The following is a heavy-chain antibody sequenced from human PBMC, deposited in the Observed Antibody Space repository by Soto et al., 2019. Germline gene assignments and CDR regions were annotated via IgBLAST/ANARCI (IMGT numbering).Heavy chain of an antibody. V-gene: IGHV3-21*01. CDR3: ARAPRSKGGAGTTEGLLGRKTTNWFDP. CDR1: GFTFSSYS. CDR2: ISSSSSYI. J-gene: IGHJ5*02. Sequence: GGSLRLSCAASGFTFSSYSMNWVRQAPGKGLEWVSSISSSSSYIYYADSVKGRFTISRDNAKNSLYLQMNSLRAEDTAVYYCARAPRSKGGAGTTEGLLGRKTTNWFDPWGQGTLVTVSS. D-gene: IGHD1-7*01.